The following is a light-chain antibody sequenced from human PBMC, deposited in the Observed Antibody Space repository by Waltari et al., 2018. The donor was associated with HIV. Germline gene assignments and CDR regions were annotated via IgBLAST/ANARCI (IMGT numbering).Light chain of an antibody. V-gene: IGLV2-18*02. CDR1: SSDVGRHTR. Sequence: QSALTQPPSVSGSPGQSVTISCPGSSSDVGRHTRFSWYQQPPGTAPKLLISDVTYPPSGVPDRFSGSKSGNTASLTISGLQAEDEADYYCSSYTSSSTYVFGTGTRVTVL. CDR3: SSYTSSSTYV. CDR2: DVT. J-gene: IGLJ1*01.